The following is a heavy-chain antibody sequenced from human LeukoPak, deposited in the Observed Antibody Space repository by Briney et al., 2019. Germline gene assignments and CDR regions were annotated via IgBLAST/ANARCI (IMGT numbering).Heavy chain of an antibody. V-gene: IGHV3-23*01. Sequence: GGSLRLSCAASGFTFSSYAMSWVRQAPGKGPEWVSAISGSGGSTYYADSVKGRFTISRDNSKNTLYLQMNSLRAEDTAVYYCAKGGDYYGSGSYSRYFDYWGQGTLVTVSS. CDR3: AKGGDYYGSGSYSRYFDY. CDR2: ISGSGGST. J-gene: IGHJ4*02. CDR1: GFTFSSYA. D-gene: IGHD3-10*01.